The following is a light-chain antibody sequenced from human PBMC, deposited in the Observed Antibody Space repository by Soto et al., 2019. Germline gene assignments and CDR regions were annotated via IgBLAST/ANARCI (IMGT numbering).Light chain of an antibody. V-gene: IGLV2-14*01. CDR2: EVS. Sequence: QSALTQPASVSGSPGQSITISCTGTSSDVGGYKYVSWYQQHPGKTPKLIIYEVSNRPSGVSNRFSGSKSGNTASLTISGLQAEDEADYYCTSYTSSATEVFGGGTKLTVL. J-gene: IGLJ2*01. CDR3: TSYTSSATEV. CDR1: SSDVGGYKY.